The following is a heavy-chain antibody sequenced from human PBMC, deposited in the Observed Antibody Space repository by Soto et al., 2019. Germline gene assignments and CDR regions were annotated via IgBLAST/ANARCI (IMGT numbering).Heavy chain of an antibody. CDR3: ARXGAVPAAIGHYYYGMDV. CDR1: EFTSSKFD. J-gene: IGHJ6*02. V-gene: IGHV3-30-3*01. Sequence: PGESLRLSCAASEFTSSKFDMHRCRQAPGEGLEGVAVISYDGNNKYYADSVKGRFSISRDNSKNTLSLQINSLRDEDTAVYFCARXGAVPAAIGHYYYGMDVWGQGTTVTVSS. CDR2: ISYDGNNK. D-gene: IGHD2-2*02.